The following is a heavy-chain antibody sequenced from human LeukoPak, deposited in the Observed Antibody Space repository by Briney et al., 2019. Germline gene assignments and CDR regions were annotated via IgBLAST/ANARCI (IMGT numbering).Heavy chain of an antibody. Sequence: GGSLRLACAASGFTFSRYAMSWVSRAPGKGLEWVSAISSNGGGTFYADSVKGQFTISRDNSQNTLYLQMNSLRAEDTAIYYCAKDIQLSTWGLGTRVTVSS. J-gene: IGHJ3*01. V-gene: IGHV3-23*01. CDR3: AKDIQLST. D-gene: IGHD5-24*01. CDR1: GFTFSRYA. CDR2: ISSNGGGT.